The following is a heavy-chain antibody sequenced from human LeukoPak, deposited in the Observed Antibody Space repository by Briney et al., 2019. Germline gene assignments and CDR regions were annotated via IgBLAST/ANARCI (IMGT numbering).Heavy chain of an antibody. CDR3: ARGFRVQLELFDAFDI. J-gene: IGHJ3*02. D-gene: IGHD1-1*01. Sequence: SVKVSCKASGGTFSSYAISWVRQAPGQGLEWMGGIIPIFGTANYAQKFRGRVTITADKSTSTAYMELSSLRSDDTAVYYCARGFRVQLELFDAFDIWGQGTMVTVSS. CDR2: IIPIFGTA. CDR1: GGTFSSYA. V-gene: IGHV1-69*06.